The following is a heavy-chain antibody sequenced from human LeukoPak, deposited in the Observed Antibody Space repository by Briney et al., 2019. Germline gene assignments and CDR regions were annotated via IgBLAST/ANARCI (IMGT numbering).Heavy chain of an antibody. V-gene: IGHV3-7*01. CDR2: INEDGSEI. J-gene: IGHJ5*02. CDR3: ARDLGQYYDTSDNWFDP. CDR1: GFTFSRSW. D-gene: IGHD3-22*01. Sequence: GGSLRLSCAASGFTFSRSWMTWVRQAPGKGLEWVASINEDGSEIHYVDSVKGRFTTSRDNAKDSLYLQMNSLRAEDTAVYYCARDLGQYYDTSDNWFDPWGQGTLVTVSS.